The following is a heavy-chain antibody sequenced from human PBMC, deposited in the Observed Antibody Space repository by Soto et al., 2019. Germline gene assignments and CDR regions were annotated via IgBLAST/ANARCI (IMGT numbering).Heavy chain of an antibody. V-gene: IGHV4-34*01. CDR3: ARDILRNVWGSYRSYYYYYYGMDV. Sequence: NPSETLSLTCAVYGGSFSGYYWSWIRQPPGKGLEWIGEINHSGSTNYNPSLKSRVTISVDTSKNQFSLKLRSVTAADTAVYYCARDILRNVWGSYRSYYYYYYGMDVWGQGTTVTVSS. D-gene: IGHD3-16*02. J-gene: IGHJ6*02. CDR2: INHSGST. CDR1: GGSFSGYY.